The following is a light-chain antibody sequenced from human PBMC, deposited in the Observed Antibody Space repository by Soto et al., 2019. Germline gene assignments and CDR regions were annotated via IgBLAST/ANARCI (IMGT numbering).Light chain of an antibody. CDR3: QQYNNWPLT. CDR1: QSVRSSY. CDR2: GAS. Sequence: EIVLTQSPDTLSLSPVEIATLSFMASQSVRSSYLAWHQQRPGQAPRLLIYGASTRATGVPARFSGGGSGTEFTLTITSLQSEDFAVYWCQQYNNWPLTFGPGTRLEIK. J-gene: IGKJ5*01. V-gene: IGKV3D-15*01.